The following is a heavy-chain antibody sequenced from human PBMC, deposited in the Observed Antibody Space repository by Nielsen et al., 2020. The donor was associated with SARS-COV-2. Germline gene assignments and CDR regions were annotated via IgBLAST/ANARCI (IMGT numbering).Heavy chain of an antibody. CDR2: INAGNGKT. J-gene: IGHJ4*02. Sequence: ASVKVSCKASGYAFTSYYIHWVRQAPGQALEWMGWINAGNGKTKYSQKFQDRVTITRDTSASTAYMELSSLRSEDTAVFYCARGIWTGTSVGHYLDFWGQGTLVTVSS. D-gene: IGHD1-1*01. V-gene: IGHV1-3*01. CDR1: GYAFTSYY. CDR3: ARGIWTGTSVGHYLDF.